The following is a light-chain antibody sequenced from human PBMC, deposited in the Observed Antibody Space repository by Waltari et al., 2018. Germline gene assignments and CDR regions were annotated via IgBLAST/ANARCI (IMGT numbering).Light chain of an antibody. J-gene: IGKJ3*01. Sequence: DIVMTQSPLSLPVTPGEPASISCRSSQSLLHSNGYNYLDWYLQKPGQSPQLLIYLGSNRASGVPDRFSGSGSGTDFNLTISSLQAEDVAVYFCQQYYSPPFTFGPGTTVDV. CDR3: QQYYSPPFT. CDR2: LGS. V-gene: IGKV2-28*01. CDR1: QSLLHSNGYNY.